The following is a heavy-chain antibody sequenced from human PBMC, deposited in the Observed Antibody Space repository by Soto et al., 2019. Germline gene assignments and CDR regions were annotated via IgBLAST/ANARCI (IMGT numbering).Heavy chain of an antibody. CDR2: ISSSSSTI. Sequence: GESLKISCAASGFTFSSYSMNWVRQAPGKGLEWVSYISSSSSTIYYADSVKGRFTISRDNAKNSLYLQMNSLRAEDTAVYYCARPVDGDYDYIWGSYRYTPDAFDIWGQGTMVTVSS. J-gene: IGHJ3*02. CDR3: ARPVDGDYDYIWGSYRYTPDAFDI. D-gene: IGHD3-16*02. CDR1: GFTFSSYS. V-gene: IGHV3-48*01.